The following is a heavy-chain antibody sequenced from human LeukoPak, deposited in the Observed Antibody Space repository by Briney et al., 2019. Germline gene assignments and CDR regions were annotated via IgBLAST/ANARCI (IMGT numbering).Heavy chain of an antibody. CDR3: ARRYYGVLDY. Sequence: PSETLSLTCTVSGGSISSYYWSWIRQPPGKGLEWIGYIYYSGSTNYNPSLKSRVTISVDTSKNRFSLKLSSVTAADTAVYYCARRYYGVLDYWGQGTLVTVSS. CDR2: IYYSGST. V-gene: IGHV4-59*08. J-gene: IGHJ4*02. CDR1: GGSISSYY. D-gene: IGHD3-9*01.